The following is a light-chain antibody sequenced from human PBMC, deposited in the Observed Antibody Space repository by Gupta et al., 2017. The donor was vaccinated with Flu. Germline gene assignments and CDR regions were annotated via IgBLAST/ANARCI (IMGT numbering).Light chain of an antibody. V-gene: IGLV2-11*03. CDR2: DVT. CDR1: TSDVINYNY. J-gene: IGLJ2*01. Sequence: SVTISCTGTTSDVINYNYISWYQQHPGKAPNLMIYDVTKRPSGVPDRFSGSYSGNTASLTISGLQAEDEADYYCCSSAGNYFWVFGGGTRLTVL. CDR3: CSSAGNYFWV.